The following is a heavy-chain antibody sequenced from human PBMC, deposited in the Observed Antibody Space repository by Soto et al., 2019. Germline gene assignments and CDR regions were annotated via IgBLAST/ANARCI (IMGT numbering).Heavy chain of an antibody. CDR2: IYPGDSDT. V-gene: IGHV5-51*01. Sequence: GESLKISCKGSGYIFTNYWIGWVRQMPGKGLEWMGIIYPGDSDTKYSPSFQGQVTISADKSINTAYLQWSSLKASDTAMYYCASLSRLEPRSAFDYWGQGTLVTVPQ. CDR3: ASLSRLEPRSAFDY. J-gene: IGHJ4*02. CDR1: GYIFTNYW. D-gene: IGHD1-1*01.